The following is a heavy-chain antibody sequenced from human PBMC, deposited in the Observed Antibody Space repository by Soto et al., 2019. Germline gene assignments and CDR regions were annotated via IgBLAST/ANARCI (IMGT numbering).Heavy chain of an antibody. Sequence: EVQLLESGGGLVQPGGSLRLSCAASVFTFSSYAMKWVRQAPGKGLEWVSGISGNGGRTYYADSVKGRFTISRDNSKNMVYLQMNSLRAEDTAKYYCAKVQRSMIVVALDAFDVWGQGAMVTVSS. CDR1: VFTFSSYA. V-gene: IGHV3-23*01. D-gene: IGHD3-22*01. J-gene: IGHJ3*01. CDR3: AKVQRSMIVVALDAFDV. CDR2: ISGNGGRT.